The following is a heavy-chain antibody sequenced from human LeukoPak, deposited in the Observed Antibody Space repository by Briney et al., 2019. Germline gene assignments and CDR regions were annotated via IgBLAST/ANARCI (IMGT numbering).Heavy chain of an antibody. CDR3: ARDKGINYYDSSGYYSLFLTY. Sequence: SVKVSCKASGGTFSSYAISWVRQAPGQGLEWMGGIIPIFGTANYAQKFQGRVTITTDESTSTAYMELSSLRSEDTAVYYCARDKGINYYDSSGYYSLFLTYWGQGTLVTVSS. CDR2: IIPIFGTA. V-gene: IGHV1-69*05. D-gene: IGHD3-22*01. CDR1: GGTFSSYA. J-gene: IGHJ4*02.